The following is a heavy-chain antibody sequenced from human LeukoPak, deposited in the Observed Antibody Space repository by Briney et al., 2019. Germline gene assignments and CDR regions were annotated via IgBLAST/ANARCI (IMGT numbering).Heavy chain of an antibody. J-gene: IGHJ6*03. CDR3: ARVGGYCSGGSCYYYYYYMDV. V-gene: IGHV4-59*01. Sequence: SETLSLTCTVAGGSISSYYWSWIRQPPGKGLEWIGYIYYSGSTNYNPSLKSRVTISVDTSKNQFSLKLSSVTAADTAVYYCARVGGYCSGGSCYYYYYYMDVWGKGTTVTVSS. CDR2: IYYSGST. D-gene: IGHD2-15*01. CDR1: GGSISSYY.